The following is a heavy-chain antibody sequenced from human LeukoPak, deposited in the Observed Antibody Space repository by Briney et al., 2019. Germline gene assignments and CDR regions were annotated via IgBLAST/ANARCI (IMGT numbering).Heavy chain of an antibody. Sequence: GGSLRLSCAASGFTFSIHNMDWVRQAPGKGLEWISYINSGGDATHYADSVKGRFTISRDDAKNSLYMQMNSLTAEDTAVYYCARDDYYDSSGYPGNWFDPWGQGTLVTVSS. V-gene: IGHV3-48*04. J-gene: IGHJ5*02. D-gene: IGHD3-22*01. CDR3: ARDDYYDSSGYPGNWFDP. CDR1: GFTFSIHN. CDR2: INSGGDAT.